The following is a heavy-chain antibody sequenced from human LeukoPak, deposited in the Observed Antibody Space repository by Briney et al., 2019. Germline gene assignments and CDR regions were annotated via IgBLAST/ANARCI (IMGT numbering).Heavy chain of an antibody. CDR1: GFTFSTYI. V-gene: IGHV3-48*04. J-gene: IGHJ4*02. D-gene: IGHD6-6*01. CDR3: ARGPNSNWSGLDF. CDR2: ISGGGNTI. Sequence: GGSLRLSCAASGFTFSTYIMNWVRQAPGKGLEWVSYISGGGNTIYYADSVKGRFTVSRDNAKNTLYLQVNNLRAEDTAVYYCARGPNSNWSGLDFWGQGTLLTVSS.